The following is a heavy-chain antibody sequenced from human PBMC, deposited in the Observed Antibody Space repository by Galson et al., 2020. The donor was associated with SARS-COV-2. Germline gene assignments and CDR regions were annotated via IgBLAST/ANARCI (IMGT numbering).Heavy chain of an antibody. J-gene: IGHJ5*02. Sequence: SETLSLTCTVSGGSISSSSYYWGWIRQPPGKGLEWIGSIYYSGSTYYNPSLKSRVTISVDTSKNQFSLKLSSVTAADTAVYYCARQRRGWVLRRLAAPPTHNWFDPWSQGSLVTASS. CDR2: IYYSGST. V-gene: IGHV4-39*01. CDR1: GGSISSSSYY. D-gene: IGHD5-12*01. CDR3: ARQRRGWVLRRLAAPPTHNWFDP.